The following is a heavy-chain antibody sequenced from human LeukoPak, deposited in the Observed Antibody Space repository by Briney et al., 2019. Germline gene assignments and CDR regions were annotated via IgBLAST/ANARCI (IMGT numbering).Heavy chain of an antibody. V-gene: IGHV3-23*01. Sequence: GGSLRLSCAASGFTFSSYAMSWVRQAPGKGLEWVSAISGSGGSTYYADSVKGRFTISRDNSKNTLYLQMNSLRAEDTAVYYCAKRAIVGATRTLVDYFDYWGQGTLVTVSS. D-gene: IGHD1-26*01. J-gene: IGHJ4*02. CDR3: AKRAIVGATRTLVDYFDY. CDR1: GFTFSSYA. CDR2: ISGSGGST.